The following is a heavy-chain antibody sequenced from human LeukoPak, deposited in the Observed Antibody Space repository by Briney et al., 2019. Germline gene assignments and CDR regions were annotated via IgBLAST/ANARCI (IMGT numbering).Heavy chain of an antibody. V-gene: IGHV1-3*01. CDR2: INAGNGNT. D-gene: IGHD3-22*01. Sequence: ASVKVSCKASGYTFTIYGISWVRQAPGQRLEWMGWINAGNGNTKYSQKFQGRVTITRDTSASTAYMELSSLRSEDTAVYYCARGYDSSGLDYWGQGTLVTVSS. CDR3: ARGYDSSGLDY. J-gene: IGHJ4*02. CDR1: GYTFTIYG.